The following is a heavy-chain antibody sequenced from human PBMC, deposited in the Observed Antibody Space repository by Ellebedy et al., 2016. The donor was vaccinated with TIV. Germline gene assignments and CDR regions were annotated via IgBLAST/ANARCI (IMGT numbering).Heavy chain of an antibody. CDR1: GFTFSSYG. J-gene: IGHJ4*02. Sequence: GESLKISCAASGFTFSSYGMHWVRQAPGKGLEWVAVIWYDGSNKYYADSVKGRFTISRDNSKNTLYLQMNSLRAEDTAVYYCARDAPLYSSSWYVVYWGQGTLVTVSS. CDR2: IWYDGSNK. D-gene: IGHD6-13*01. CDR3: ARDAPLYSSSWYVVY. V-gene: IGHV3-33*01.